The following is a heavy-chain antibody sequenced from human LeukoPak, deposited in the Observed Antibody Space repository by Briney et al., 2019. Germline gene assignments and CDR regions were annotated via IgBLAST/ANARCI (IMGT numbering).Heavy chain of an antibody. CDR2: IYYSGST. D-gene: IGHD3-10*01. CDR3: AREGIYYFDY. CDR1: GGSFSGYY. Sequence: SETLSLTCAVYGGSFSGYYWSWIRQHPGKGLEWIGYIYYSGSTYCNPSLKSRVTISVDTSKNQFSLKLSSVTAADTAVYYCAREGIYYFDYWGQGTLVTVSS. V-gene: IGHV4-31*11. J-gene: IGHJ4*02.